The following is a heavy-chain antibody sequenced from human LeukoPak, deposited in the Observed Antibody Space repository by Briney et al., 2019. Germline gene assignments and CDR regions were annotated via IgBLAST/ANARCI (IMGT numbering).Heavy chain of an antibody. D-gene: IGHD3-9*01. V-gene: IGHV4-34*01. J-gene: IGHJ5*02. CDR2: INHSGST. CDR3: ARKKYYDILTGLYNWFDP. Sequence: PSETRSLTCAVYGGSFSGYYWSWIRQPPGKGLEWIGEINHSGSTNYNPSLKSRVTISVDTSKNQFSLKLSSVTAADTAVYYCARKKYYDILTGLYNWFDPWGQGTLVTVSS. CDR1: GGSFSGYY.